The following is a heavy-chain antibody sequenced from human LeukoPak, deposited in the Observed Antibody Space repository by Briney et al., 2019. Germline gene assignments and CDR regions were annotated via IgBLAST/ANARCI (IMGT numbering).Heavy chain of an antibody. D-gene: IGHD2-21*02. CDR1: GFTFSSYD. J-gene: IGHJ6*02. Sequence: AGGSLRLSCAAYGFTFSSYDMNWVRQAPGKGLEWVSYISSSGRTKHYADSVKGRFTISRDNAKNSLYLQMNSLRAEDSAVYYCAGETVGEVTAIYYYYGMDVWGQGTTVTVSS. V-gene: IGHV3-48*03. CDR3: AGETVGEVTAIYYYYGMDV. CDR2: ISSSGRTK.